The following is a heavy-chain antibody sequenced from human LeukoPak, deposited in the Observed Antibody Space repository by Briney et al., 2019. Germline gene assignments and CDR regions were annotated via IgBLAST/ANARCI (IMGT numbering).Heavy chain of an antibody. D-gene: IGHD3-10*01. Sequence: GGSLRLSCAASGFTFSSYAIHWVRQAPGKGLEWVAVISYDGSNKYYADSVKGRFTISRDNSKNTVYLQMNSLRAEDTAVYYCAREVGSGSYYLPLDYWGQGTLVTASS. CDR3: AREVGSGSYYLPLDY. V-gene: IGHV3-30*04. CDR1: GFTFSSYA. CDR2: ISYDGSNK. J-gene: IGHJ4*02.